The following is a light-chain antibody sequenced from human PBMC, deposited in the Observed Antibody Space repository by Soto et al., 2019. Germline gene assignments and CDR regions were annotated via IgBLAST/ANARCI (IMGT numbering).Light chain of an antibody. V-gene: IGKV1-39*01. J-gene: IGKJ2*02. Sequence: DIQMTQSPSSLSASVGDRVTITCRASQNISTFLNWYQQEPGKAPKLLIYAASSLQAGVPSRFSGSGSGTDFTLTITSLQPEDFASYYCQQSYSTWCTFGQGTKLEIK. CDR3: QQSYSTWCT. CDR1: QNISTF. CDR2: AAS.